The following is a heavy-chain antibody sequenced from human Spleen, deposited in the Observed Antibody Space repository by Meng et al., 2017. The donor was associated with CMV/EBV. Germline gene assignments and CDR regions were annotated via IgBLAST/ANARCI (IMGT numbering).Heavy chain of an antibody. CDR2: VKQDGSEK. CDR3: ASTGSTGWRNIWYFDY. D-gene: IGHD1-7*01. Sequence: GESLKISCAASGFTFSTYWMSWVRQAPGKGLEWVANVKQDGSEKTYVDSVKGRFTISRDNAKNSLYLQMNSLRAEDTAVYYCASTGSTGWRNIWYFDYWGQGTLVTVSS. J-gene: IGHJ4*02. CDR1: GFTFSTYW. V-gene: IGHV3-7*01.